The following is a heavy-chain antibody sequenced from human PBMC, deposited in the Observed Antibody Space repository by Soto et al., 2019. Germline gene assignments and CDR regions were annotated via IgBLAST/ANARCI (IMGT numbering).Heavy chain of an antibody. D-gene: IGHD2-8*02. CDR1: GFTFSSYA. V-gene: IGHV3-23*01. J-gene: IGHJ4*02. Sequence: GGSLRLSCAASGFTFSSYAMSWVRQAPGKGLEWVSAISGSGGSTYYADSVKGRFTISRDNSKNTLYLQMNSLRAEDTAVYYCASTDAAGLYYFDYWGQGTLVTAPQ. CDR2: ISGSGGST. CDR3: ASTDAAGLYYFDY.